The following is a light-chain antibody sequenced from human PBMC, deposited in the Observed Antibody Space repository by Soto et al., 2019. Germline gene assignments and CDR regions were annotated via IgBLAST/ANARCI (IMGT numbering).Light chain of an antibody. J-gene: IGLJ1*01. CDR3: FSFLTTILHL. CDR2: EVN. Sequence: LPQPASLSGSPGQSITISCTGTSSDIGAYDYVSWFQQHPGKAPKLMISEVNNRPSGVPNRFSSSKTGNTAYLTIFGLQLVFVGEYFCFSFLTTILHLLGTGTPVPVL. CDR1: SSDIGAYDY. V-gene: IGLV2-14*01.